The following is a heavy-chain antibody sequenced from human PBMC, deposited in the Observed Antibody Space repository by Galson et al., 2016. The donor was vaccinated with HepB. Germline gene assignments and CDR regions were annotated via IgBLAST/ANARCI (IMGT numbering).Heavy chain of an antibody. V-gene: IGHV1-18*04. CDR3: ARDVRHGMDV. J-gene: IGHJ6*02. CDR2: ISANSGNT. CDR1: GYTFTTYG. D-gene: IGHD6-25*01. Sequence: SVKVSCKASGYTFTTYGISWVRQAPGQGLEWPGWISANSGNTNYAQNLQGRVTLTTDTSTTTAYMELRSLRSDDTAVYYCARDVRHGMDVWGQGTLVTVFS.